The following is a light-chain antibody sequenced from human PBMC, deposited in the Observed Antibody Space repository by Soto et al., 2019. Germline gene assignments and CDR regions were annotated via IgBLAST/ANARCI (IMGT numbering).Light chain of an antibody. V-gene: IGKV3-11*01. J-gene: IGKJ2*01. CDR3: QQRSNWPPT. Sequence: EIVLTQSAATLSLSPGERATLSCRASQSVSSYLAWYQQKPGQAPRLLIKDASNRATGIPARFSGSGSGTDFTPTISSLDPEYFAVYYWQQRSNWPPTFGQGTKLEIK. CDR1: QSVSSY. CDR2: DAS.